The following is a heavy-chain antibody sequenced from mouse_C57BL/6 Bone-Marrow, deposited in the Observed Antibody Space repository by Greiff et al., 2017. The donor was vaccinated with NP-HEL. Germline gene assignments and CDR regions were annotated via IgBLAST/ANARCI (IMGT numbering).Heavy chain of an antibody. D-gene: IGHD2-5*01. CDR3: TIYSNYVLFDY. V-gene: IGHV1-5*01. CDR2: IYPGNSDT. Sequence: VHVKQSGTVLARPGASVKMSCKTSGYTFTSYWMHWVKQRPGQGLEWIGAIYPGNSDTSYNQKFKGKAKLTAVTSASTAYMELSSLTNEDSAVYYCTIYSNYVLFDYWGQGTTLTVSS. CDR1: GYTFTSYW. J-gene: IGHJ2*01.